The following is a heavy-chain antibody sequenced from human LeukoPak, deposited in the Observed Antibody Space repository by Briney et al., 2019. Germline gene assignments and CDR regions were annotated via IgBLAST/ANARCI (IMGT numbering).Heavy chain of an antibody. D-gene: IGHD3-3*01. J-gene: IGHJ4*02. CDR2: INHSGST. V-gene: IGHV4-34*01. Sequence: PSETLSLTCAVYGGSFSGYYWSWIRQPPGKGLEWIGEINHSGSTNYNPSLKSRVTISVDTSKNQFSLKLNSVTAADTAMYYCQSRFLEWLLDYWGQGTLVTVSS. CDR3: QSRFLEWLLDY. CDR1: GGSFSGYY.